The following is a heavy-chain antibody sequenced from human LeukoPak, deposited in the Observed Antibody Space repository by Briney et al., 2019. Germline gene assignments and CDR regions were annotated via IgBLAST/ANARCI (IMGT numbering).Heavy chain of an antibody. V-gene: IGHV4-39*07. D-gene: IGHD1-26*01. CDR1: GGSISRSRDY. J-gene: IGHJ4*02. Sequence: SETLSLTCTVSGGSISRSRDYWGWIRQPPGKGLEWIGSIYYSGNTYQNPSLQSRVTMSADTSNNQFSLNLSSATAADTAVYYCARVVSVVGATFDYWGQGTLVTVSS. CDR2: IYYSGNT. CDR3: ARVVSVVGATFDY.